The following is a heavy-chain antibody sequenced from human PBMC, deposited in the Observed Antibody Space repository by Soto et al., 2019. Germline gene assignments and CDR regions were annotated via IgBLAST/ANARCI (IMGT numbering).Heavy chain of an antibody. J-gene: IGHJ6*02. D-gene: IGHD6-25*01. Sequence: GGSLILSCAASGFTFSSYSMNWVRQAPGKGLEWVSSISSSSSYIYYADSVKGRFTISRDNAKNSLYLQMNSLRAEDTAVYYCARGSGRRNYDYYGMEGWGQGTTVTV. CDR2: ISSSSSYI. CDR1: GFTFSSYS. V-gene: IGHV3-21*01. CDR3: ARGSGRRNYDYYGMEG.